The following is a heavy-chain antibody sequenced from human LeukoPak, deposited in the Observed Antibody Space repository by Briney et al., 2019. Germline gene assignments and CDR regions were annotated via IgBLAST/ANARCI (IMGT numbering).Heavy chain of an antibody. D-gene: IGHD1-26*01. CDR3: AKSDNPWEPVNPFDY. CDR2: ITWDGGAT. V-gene: IGHV3-43*01. J-gene: IGHJ4*02. CDR1: EFAFDDFS. Sequence: GGSLRLSCAASEFAFDDFSMNWVRQAPGTGLEWVSLITWDGGATYYADSVKGRFTISRDNSKNSLYLQMNSLRTEDAAVYYCAKSDNPWEPVNPFDYWGQGTLVTVSS.